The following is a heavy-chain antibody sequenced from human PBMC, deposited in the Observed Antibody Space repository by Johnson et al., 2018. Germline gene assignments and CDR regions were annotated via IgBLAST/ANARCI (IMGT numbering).Heavy chain of an antibody. Sequence: VQLVESGGGLVQPGGSLRLSCAASGFTFSSYTMNWVRQAPGKGLEWVSGINGGGGSTSYADSVKGRFTISRDNSKNTLYLQINSLRAEDRAVYYCAKDFNSGWFDAFDIRGQGTMVTVSS. D-gene: IGHD6-19*01. CDR3: AKDFNSGWFDAFDI. CDR1: GFTFSSYT. CDR2: INGGGGST. J-gene: IGHJ3*02. V-gene: IGHV3-23*04.